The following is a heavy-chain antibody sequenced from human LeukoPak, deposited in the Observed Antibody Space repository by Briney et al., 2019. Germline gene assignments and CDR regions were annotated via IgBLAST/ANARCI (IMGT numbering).Heavy chain of an antibody. CDR1: GLTFRDAW. CDR3: AKDVPFTGGGAIVY. Sequence: GASLRLSCAASGLTFRDAWMTWVRRPPGRGLEWIGHIKSKVNSGAADYAAPVKGRFTISRDDSRRTVYLQLDSLKTEDTAVYYCAKDVPFTGGGAIVYWGQGTPVTVSS. D-gene: IGHD3-16*02. J-gene: IGHJ4*02. V-gene: IGHV3-15*01. CDR2: IKSKVNSGAA.